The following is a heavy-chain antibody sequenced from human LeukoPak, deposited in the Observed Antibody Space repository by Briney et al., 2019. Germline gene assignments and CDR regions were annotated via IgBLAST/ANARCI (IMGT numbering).Heavy chain of an antibody. V-gene: IGHV3-21*01. CDR3: ARACSSGWYHYYYMDV. CDR2: ISSSSSYI. Sequence: PGGSLRLSCAASGFTFSSYSMNWVRQAPGKGLEGVSSISSSSSYIYYADSVKGRFTISRDNAKSSLYLQMNSLRAEDTAVYYCARACSSGWYHYYYMDVWGKGTTVTVSS. CDR1: GFTFSSYS. D-gene: IGHD6-19*01. J-gene: IGHJ6*03.